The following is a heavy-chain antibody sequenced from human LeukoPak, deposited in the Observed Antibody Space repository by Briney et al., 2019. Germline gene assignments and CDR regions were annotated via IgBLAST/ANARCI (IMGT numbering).Heavy chain of an antibody. CDR3: ARGGLDHAFDL. CDR1: GFTLSSYW. Sequence: PGGSLRLSCAASGFTLSSYWMYWVRQAPGKGLEYVSRINNDGSGTTYADSVKGRLTISRDNAKSTVYLQMNSLRPEDTAMFYCARGGLDHAFDLWGQGTMVSVSS. V-gene: IGHV3-74*01. J-gene: IGHJ3*01. D-gene: IGHD3/OR15-3a*01. CDR2: INNDGSGT.